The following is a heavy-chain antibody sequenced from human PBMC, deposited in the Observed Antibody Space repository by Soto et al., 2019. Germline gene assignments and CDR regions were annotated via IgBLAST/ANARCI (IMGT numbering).Heavy chain of an antibody. Sequence: GGSLRLSCAASGFTFSSYAMSWVRQAPGKGLEWVANIKQDGSEKYYVDSVKGRFTISRDNAKNSLYLQMNSLRAEDTAVYYCARDYSGPLQGEWFDPWGQGTLVTVSS. CDR1: GFTFSSYA. CDR3: ARDYSGPLQGEWFDP. J-gene: IGHJ5*02. D-gene: IGHD3-10*01. V-gene: IGHV3-7*01. CDR2: IKQDGSEK.